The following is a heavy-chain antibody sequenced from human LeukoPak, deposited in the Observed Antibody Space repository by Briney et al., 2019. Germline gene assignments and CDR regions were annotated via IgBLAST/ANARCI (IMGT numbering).Heavy chain of an antibody. V-gene: IGHV4-34*01. CDR1: GGSFSGYY. Sequence: KASETLSLTRPVYGGSFSGYYWSWIRQPPGKGLEWIGEINHSGSTNYNPSLKSRVTISVDTSKNQFSLKLSSVTAADTAVYYCAGEAAARDLGFDPWGQGTLVTVSS. CDR2: INHSGST. J-gene: IGHJ5*02. D-gene: IGHD6-13*01. CDR3: AGEAAARDLGFDP.